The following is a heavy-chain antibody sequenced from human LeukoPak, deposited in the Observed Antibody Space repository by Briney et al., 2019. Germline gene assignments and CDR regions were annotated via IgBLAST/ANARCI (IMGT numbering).Heavy chain of an antibody. CDR2: INTNTGNP. CDR3: ARDGEVGSYSSSWYYFDY. Sequence: XSVKVSCKASGYTFTSYAMNWVRQAPGQGLEWMGWINTNTGNPTYAQGFTGRFVFSLDTSVSTAYLQISSLKAEDTAVYYCARDGEVGSYSSSWYYFDYWGQGTLVTVSS. D-gene: IGHD6-13*01. J-gene: IGHJ4*02. CDR1: GYTFTSYA. V-gene: IGHV7-4-1*02.